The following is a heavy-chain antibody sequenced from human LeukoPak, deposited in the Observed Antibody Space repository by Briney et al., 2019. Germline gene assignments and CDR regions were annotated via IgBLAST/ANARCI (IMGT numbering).Heavy chain of an antibody. D-gene: IGHD4-11*01. CDR2: IYTSGST. V-gene: IGHV4-4*07. CDR1: GGSISSYY. J-gene: IGHJ5*02. CDR3: AVYSNHNLFDP. Sequence: SETLSPTCTVSGGSISSYYWSWIRQPAGKGLEWIGRIYTSGSTNYNPSLKSRVTMSVDTSKNQFSLKLSSVTAADTAVYYCAVYSNHNLFDPWGQGTLVTVSS.